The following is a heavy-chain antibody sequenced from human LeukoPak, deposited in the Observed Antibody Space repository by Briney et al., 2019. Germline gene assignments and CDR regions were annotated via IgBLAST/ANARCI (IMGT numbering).Heavy chain of an antibody. Sequence: SETLSLTCTVSGGSISSYYWSWIRQPPGKGLEWIGYIYYSGSTNYNPSLKSRVTISVDTSKNQFSLKLSSVTAADTAVYHCARGFSSSWSSDYYYMDVWGKGTTVTISS. CDR2: IYYSGST. J-gene: IGHJ6*03. V-gene: IGHV4-59*01. D-gene: IGHD6-13*01. CDR3: ARGFSSSWSSDYYYMDV. CDR1: GGSISSYY.